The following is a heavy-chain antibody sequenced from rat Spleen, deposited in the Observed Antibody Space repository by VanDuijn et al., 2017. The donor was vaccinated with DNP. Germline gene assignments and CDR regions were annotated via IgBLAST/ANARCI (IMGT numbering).Heavy chain of an antibody. CDR1: GFIFSNHW. D-gene: IGHD1-4*01. Sequence: EVQLVESGGGPVQPGRSLKLSCLASGFIFSNHWMTWIRQAPGKGLEWVASITKTGDSTYYSDSVKGRFSIYRDNAKSTLYLQMDSLRSEDTATYYCARHVPGYNVMDAWGQGTSVTVSS. J-gene: IGHJ4*01. CDR3: ARHVPGYNVMDA. CDR2: ITKTGDST. V-gene: IGHV5-31*01.